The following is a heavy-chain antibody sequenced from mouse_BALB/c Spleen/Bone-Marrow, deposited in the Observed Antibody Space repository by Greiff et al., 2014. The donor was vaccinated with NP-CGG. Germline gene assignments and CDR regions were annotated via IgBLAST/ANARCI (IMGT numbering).Heavy chain of an antibody. J-gene: IGHJ2*01. D-gene: IGHD2-4*01. V-gene: IGHV1-87*01. CDR3: ASYYDYDGRGY. CDR1: GYTFTSYW. Sequence: VQLQQSGAELARPGASVKLSCKASGYTFTSYWMQWVKQRPGQGLEWIGAIYPGDGDTRYTQKFEGKATLTADKSSSTAYMQLSSLASEDSAVYYCASYYDYDGRGYWGQGTTLTVSS. CDR2: IYPGDGDT.